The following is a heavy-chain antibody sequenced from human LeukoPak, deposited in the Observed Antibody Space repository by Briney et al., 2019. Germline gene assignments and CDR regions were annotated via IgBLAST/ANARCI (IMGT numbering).Heavy chain of an antibody. J-gene: IGHJ4*02. CDR1: GFTFNSYA. V-gene: IGHV3-23*01. D-gene: IGHD2-15*01. CDR2: ISGSGGST. Sequence: GGSLRLSCAASGFTFNSYAVSWVRQAPGKGLEWVSAISGSGGSTYYADSVKGRFTISRDKSKNTLYLQMNSRRAEDTAVYYCAKAGAVVVVAAKFFDYWGQGTLVTVSS. CDR3: AKAGAVVVVAAKFFDY.